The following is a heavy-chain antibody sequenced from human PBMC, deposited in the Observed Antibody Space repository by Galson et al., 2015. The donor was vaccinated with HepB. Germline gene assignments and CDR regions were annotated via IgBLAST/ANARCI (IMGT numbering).Heavy chain of an antibody. V-gene: IGHV4-4*02. CDR1: GGSISSSNW. CDR2: IYHSGST. CDR3: ARDRGYSSATVLDY. D-gene: IGHD6-19*01. J-gene: IGHJ4*02. Sequence: SETLSLTCAVSGGSISSSNWWSWVRQPPGKGLEWIGEIYHSGSTNYNPSLKSRVTISVDKSKNQFSLKLSSVTAADTAVYYCARDRGYSSATVLDYWGQGTLVTVSS.